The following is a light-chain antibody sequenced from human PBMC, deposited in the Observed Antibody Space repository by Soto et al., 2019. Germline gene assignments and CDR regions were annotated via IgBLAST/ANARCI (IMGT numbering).Light chain of an antibody. CDR2: EVS. CDR1: SSDVGGFDF. V-gene: IGLV2-14*01. CDR3: SSYISTTSLFV. Sequence: QSALTQPASVSGSPGQSITISCTGTSSDVGGFDFVSWFRRHPGKAPKLLIYEVSRRPSGISNRFSGSKTVNTASLTISGLQAEDEAEYFCSSYISTTSLFVFGTGTKVTVL. J-gene: IGLJ1*01.